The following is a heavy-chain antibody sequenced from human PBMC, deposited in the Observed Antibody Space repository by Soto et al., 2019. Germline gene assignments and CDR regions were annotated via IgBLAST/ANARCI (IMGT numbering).Heavy chain of an antibody. CDR3: AREPRGEYYYDSSAPRTPGGMDV. J-gene: IGHJ6*02. CDR1: GGSVSSGSYY. CDR2: IYYSGST. D-gene: IGHD3-22*01. Sequence: SETLSLTCTVSGGSVSSGSYYWSWIRQPPGKGLEWIGYIYYSGSTNYNPSLKSRVTISVDTSKNQFSLKLSSVTAADTAVYYCAREPRGEYYYDSSAPRTPGGMDVWGQGTTVTVSS. V-gene: IGHV4-61*01.